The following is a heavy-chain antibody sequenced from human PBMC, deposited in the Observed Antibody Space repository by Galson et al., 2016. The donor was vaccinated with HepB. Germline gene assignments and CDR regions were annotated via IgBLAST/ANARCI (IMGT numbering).Heavy chain of an antibody. CDR2: ISSRGNTI. D-gene: IGHD3-3*01. CDR3: AGYKPRSWSGSSKYYYYGMDF. V-gene: IGHV3-48*03. Sequence: SLRLSCEASGLTFSSYEMNWVRQAPGQGLEWVSYISSRGNTIYYADSVKGRLTISRDNAKNSLYLQMNSLRAGDTAVYYCAGYKPRSWSGSSKYYYYGMDFWCQGSTVTVSS. CDR1: GLTFSSYE. J-gene: IGHJ6*02.